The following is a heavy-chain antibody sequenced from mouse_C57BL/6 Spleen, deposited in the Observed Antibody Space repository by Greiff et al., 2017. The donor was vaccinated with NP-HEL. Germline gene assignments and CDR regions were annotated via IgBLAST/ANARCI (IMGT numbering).Heavy chain of an antibody. D-gene: IGHD1-1*01. Sequence: VQLQQPGAELVKPGASVKLSCKASGYTFTSYWMHWVKQRPGQGLEWIGMIHPNSGSTNYNEKFKSKATLTVDKSSSTAYMQLSSLTSEDSAVYYCAITTVVATVDYWGQGTTLTVSS. V-gene: IGHV1-64*01. CDR3: AITTVVATVDY. J-gene: IGHJ2*01. CDR2: IHPNSGST. CDR1: GYTFTSYW.